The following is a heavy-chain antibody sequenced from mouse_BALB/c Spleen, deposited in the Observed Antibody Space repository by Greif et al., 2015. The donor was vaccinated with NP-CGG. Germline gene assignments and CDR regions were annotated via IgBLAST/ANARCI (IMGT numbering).Heavy chain of an antibody. CDR2: ISSGGSYT. Sequence: VQVVESGGDLVKPGGSLKLSCAASGFTFSSYGMSWVRQTPDKRLEWVATISSGGSYTYYPDSVKGRFTISRDNAKNTLYLQMSSLKSEDTAMYYCARQREFDYWGQGTTLTVSS. V-gene: IGHV5-6*01. CDR3: ARQREFDY. CDR1: GFTFSSYG. J-gene: IGHJ2*01.